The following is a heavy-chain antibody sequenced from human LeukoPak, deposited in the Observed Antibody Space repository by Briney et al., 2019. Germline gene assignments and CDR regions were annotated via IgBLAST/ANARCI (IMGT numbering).Heavy chain of an antibody. CDR2: ISGSGGTT. D-gene: IGHD5-18*01. CDR1: GFTFSSYA. Sequence: GGSLRLSCAASGFTFSSYAMSWVRKAPGKGLEWVSAISGSGGTTYYADSVKGRFTISRDNSKNTLYLQMNSLRAEDTAVYYCAKGSESGYSYGYYYYYYMDVWGKGTTVTVSS. CDR3: AKGSESGYSYGYYYYYYMDV. V-gene: IGHV3-23*01. J-gene: IGHJ6*03.